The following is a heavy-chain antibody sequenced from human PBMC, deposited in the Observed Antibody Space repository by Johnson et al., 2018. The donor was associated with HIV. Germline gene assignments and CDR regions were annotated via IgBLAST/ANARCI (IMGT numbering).Heavy chain of an antibody. CDR3: AREPEGWAFDI. V-gene: IGHV3-72*01. D-gene: IGHD1-26*01. J-gene: IGHJ3*02. CDR1: GFTFSDHS. CDR2: SRNKANSYTT. Sequence: SGGGLVKPGGSLRLSCAASGFTFSDHSMAWVRQAPGKGLEWVGRSRNKANSYTTEYAASVKGRFTISIDDSKNSLYLQMNSLKTEDTAVYYCAREPEGWAFDIWGQGTMVTVSS.